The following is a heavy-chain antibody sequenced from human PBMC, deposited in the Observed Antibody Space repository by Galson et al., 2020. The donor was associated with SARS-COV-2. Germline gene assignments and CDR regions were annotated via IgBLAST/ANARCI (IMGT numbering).Heavy chain of an antibody. CDR1: GYTFSSYW. CDR2: IYPGDSDT. Sequence: GESLKISCKGSGYTFSSYWIAWVRQMPGKGLEWMGIIYPGDSDTTYSPSFQGQVTISADKSISTAYLQWSSLKASDTAMYYCARQKAYCISTSCYGFDYWGQGTLVTVSS. D-gene: IGHD2-2*01. J-gene: IGHJ4*02. CDR3: ARQKAYCISTSCYGFDY. V-gene: IGHV5-51*01.